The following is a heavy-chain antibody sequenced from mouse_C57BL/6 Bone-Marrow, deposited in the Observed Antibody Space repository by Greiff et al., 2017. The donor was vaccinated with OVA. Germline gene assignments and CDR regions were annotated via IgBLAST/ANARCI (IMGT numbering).Heavy chain of an antibody. J-gene: IGHJ1*03. CDR3: ARSIYYYGSSPWYFDV. CDR2: INPSNGGT. Sequence: VQLQQSGTELVKPGASVKLSCKASGYTFTSYWMHWVKQRPGQGLEWIGNINPSNGGTNYNEKFKSKATLTVDKSSSTAYMQLSSLTSEDSAVYYCARSIYYYGSSPWYFDVWGTGTTVTVSS. D-gene: IGHD1-1*01. CDR1: GYTFTSYW. V-gene: IGHV1-53*01.